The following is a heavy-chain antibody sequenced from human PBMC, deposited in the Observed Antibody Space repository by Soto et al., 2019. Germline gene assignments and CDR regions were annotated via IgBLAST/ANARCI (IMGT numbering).Heavy chain of an antibody. CDR2: IYNSGII. J-gene: IGHJ4*02. D-gene: IGHD3-10*01. Sequence: QVHLQESGPGLVKPSETLSLTCSVFGDSISRYYWSWIRQPAGKGLEFIGRIYNSGIINYNPSLESRVTMSVDPSKKQISLQLSSATAADTAMYYCARGPYCGEECYFAYWGQGTLVTVSP. CDR3: ARGPYCGEECYFAY. CDR1: GDSISRYY. V-gene: IGHV4-4*07.